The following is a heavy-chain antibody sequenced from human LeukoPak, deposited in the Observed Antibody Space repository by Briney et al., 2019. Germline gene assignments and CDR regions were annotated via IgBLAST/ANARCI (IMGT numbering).Heavy chain of an antibody. J-gene: IGHJ5*01. CDR1: GGSVSSGTYY. CDR3: ARGHGSNNWFYY. V-gene: IGHV4-39*07. CDR2: MSHSGST. Sequence: SETLSLTCTVSGGSVSSGTYYWGWIRQPPGKGLEWIGTMSHSGSTYYNPSLKSRVTISVDTSKIQISLQLRSVTAADTALYYCARGHGSNNWFYYWGRGTLVTVSS. D-gene: IGHD2-15*01.